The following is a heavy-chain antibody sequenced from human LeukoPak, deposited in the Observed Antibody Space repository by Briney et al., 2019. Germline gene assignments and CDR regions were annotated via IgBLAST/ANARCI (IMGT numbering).Heavy chain of an antibody. CDR3: ARALYDSGGMDV. CDR1: GFTFSSYA. Sequence: GGFLRLSCAASGFTFSSYAMSWVRQAPGKGLEWVSAISGSGGSTYYADSVKGRFTISRDNSKNTLYLQMNSLRAEDTAVYYCARALYDSGGMDVWGQGTTVTVSS. J-gene: IGHJ6*02. D-gene: IGHD3-16*01. V-gene: IGHV3-23*01. CDR2: ISGSGGST.